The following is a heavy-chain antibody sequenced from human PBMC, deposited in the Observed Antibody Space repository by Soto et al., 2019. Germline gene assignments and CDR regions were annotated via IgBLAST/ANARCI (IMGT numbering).Heavy chain of an antibody. D-gene: IGHD7-27*01. Sequence: EVQLVESGGGWSQPGGSLRLSFAAPGFTLGTYWMTWVRQAPGKGLECVGNIKPDGSERYYVDSVKGRFTISRDNAKNSLYLHMNSLRAEDTAVYYCATDLNWEQYWGQGTLVTVSS. CDR2: IKPDGSER. CDR1: GFTLGTYW. J-gene: IGHJ4*02. V-gene: IGHV3-7*04. CDR3: ATDLNWEQY.